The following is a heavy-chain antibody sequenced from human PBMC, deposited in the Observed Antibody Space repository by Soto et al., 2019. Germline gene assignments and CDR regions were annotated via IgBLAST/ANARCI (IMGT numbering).Heavy chain of an antibody. J-gene: IGHJ6*02. V-gene: IGHV3-30*18. CDR1: GFTFSSYG. D-gene: IGHD1-1*01. CDR2: ISYDGSNK. Sequence: GGSLRLSCAASGFTFSSYGMHWVRQAPGKGLEWVAVISYDGSNKYYADSVKGRFTISRDNSKNTLYLQMNSLRAEDTAVYYCAKQRLDRTGMDVWGQGTTVNVSS. CDR3: AKQRLDRTGMDV.